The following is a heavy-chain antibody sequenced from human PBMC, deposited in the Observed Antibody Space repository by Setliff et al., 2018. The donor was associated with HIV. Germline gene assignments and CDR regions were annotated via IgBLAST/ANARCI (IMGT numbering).Heavy chain of an antibody. CDR2: INHSGST. V-gene: IGHV4-34*01. Sequence: SETLSLTRAVYGGSFSGYYWSWIRQPPGKGLEWIGEINHSGSTNYNPSLKSRVTISVDTSKNQFSLKLSSVTAADTAVYYCARGPLDYYDSSGYPDAFDIWGQGTMVTV. CDR1: GGSFSGYY. J-gene: IGHJ3*02. D-gene: IGHD3-22*01. CDR3: ARGPLDYYDSSGYPDAFDI.